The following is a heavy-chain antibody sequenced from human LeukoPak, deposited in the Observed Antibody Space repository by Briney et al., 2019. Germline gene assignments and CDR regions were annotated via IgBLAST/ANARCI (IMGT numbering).Heavy chain of an antibody. CDR3: ARGPSRDYGSGSSWFDP. CDR2: MDPNSGNT. D-gene: IGHD3-10*01. J-gene: IGHJ5*02. Sequence: ASVKVSCKASGYTFSTYDINWVRQVTGQGLEWMGWMDPNSGNTGYAQKIQGRVTMTRNTSINTAYMELSSLRSEDTAVYYCARGPSRDYGSGSSWFDPWGQGTLVTVSS. V-gene: IGHV1-8*01. CDR1: GYTFSTYD.